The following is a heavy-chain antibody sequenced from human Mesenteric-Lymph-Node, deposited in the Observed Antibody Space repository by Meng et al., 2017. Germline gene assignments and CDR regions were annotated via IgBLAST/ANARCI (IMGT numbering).Heavy chain of an antibody. V-gene: IGHV3-30*04. J-gene: IGHJ4*02. Sequence: GESLKISCAASGFTFSSYAMHWVRQAPGKGLEWVAVISYDGSNKYYADSVKGRFTISRDNSKNTLYLQMNSLRAEDTAVYYCAREERVAGPYDLDYWGQGTLVTVSS. CDR3: AREERVAGPYDLDY. D-gene: IGHD6-19*01. CDR1: GFTFSSYA. CDR2: ISYDGSNK.